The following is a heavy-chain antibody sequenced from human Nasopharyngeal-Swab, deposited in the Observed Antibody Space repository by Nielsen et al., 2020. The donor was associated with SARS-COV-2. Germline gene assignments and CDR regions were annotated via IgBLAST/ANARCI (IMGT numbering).Heavy chain of an antibody. CDR2: ISSSGSTI. CDR1: GFTFSSYE. Sequence: GGSLRLSCAASGFTFSSYEMNWVRQAPGKGLEWASYISSSGSTIYYADSVKGRFTISRDNAKNSLYLQMNSLRAEDTAVYYCAREGENDSSGYFSDAFDIWGQGTMVTVSS. D-gene: IGHD3-22*01. J-gene: IGHJ3*02. V-gene: IGHV3-48*03. CDR3: AREGENDSSGYFSDAFDI.